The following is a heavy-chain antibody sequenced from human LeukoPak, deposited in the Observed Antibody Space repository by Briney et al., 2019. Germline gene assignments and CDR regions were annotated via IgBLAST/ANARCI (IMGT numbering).Heavy chain of an antibody. D-gene: IGHD3-22*01. Sequence: SETLSLTCAVSGGSISSGSWWGWIRQPPGKGLEWIGYIYYSGSTNYNPSLKSRVTISVDTSKNQFSLKLSSVTAADTAVYYCARGGYYLIWGQGTLVTVSS. CDR3: ARGGYYLI. CDR1: GGSISSGSW. J-gene: IGHJ4*02. V-gene: IGHV4-61*01. CDR2: IYYSGST.